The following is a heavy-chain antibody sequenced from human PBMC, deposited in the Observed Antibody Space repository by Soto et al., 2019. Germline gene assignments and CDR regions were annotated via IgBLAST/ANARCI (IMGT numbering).Heavy chain of an antibody. CDR2: ISWNSCSI. V-gene: IGHV3-9*01. CDR3: AKVPVAGMGGYFQH. Sequence: EVQLVESGGGLVQPGRSLRLSCAASGFTFDDYAMHWVRQAPGKGLEWVSGISWNSCSIGYADSVKGRFTISRDNAKNSLYLQMNSLRAEDTALYYCAKVPVAGMGGYFQHWGQGTLVTVSS. J-gene: IGHJ1*01. D-gene: IGHD6-19*01. CDR1: GFTFDDYA.